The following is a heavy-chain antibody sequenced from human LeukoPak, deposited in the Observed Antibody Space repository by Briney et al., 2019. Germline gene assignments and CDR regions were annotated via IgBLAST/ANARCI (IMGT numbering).Heavy chain of an antibody. CDR3: ARSGSDSSGYYSAFQDAFDI. CDR1: GFTFSDHY. D-gene: IGHD3-22*01. Sequence: GGSLRLSCAASGFTFSDHYMDWVRQAPGKGLEWVGRTRNKVNSFTTDYAASVKGRFTISRDDSKNSLYLQMNSLKTEDTAVYYCARSGSDSSGYYSAFQDAFDIWGQGTMVTVSS. V-gene: IGHV3-72*01. J-gene: IGHJ3*02. CDR2: TRNKVNSFTT.